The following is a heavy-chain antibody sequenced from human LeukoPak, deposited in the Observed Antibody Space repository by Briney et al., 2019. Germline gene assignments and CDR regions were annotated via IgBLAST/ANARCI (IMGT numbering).Heavy chain of an antibody. CDR2: ISYDGSNK. D-gene: IGHD2-2*01. V-gene: IGHV3-30*18. Sequence: GRSLRLSCAASGFTFSSYGMHWVRQAPGKGLEWVAVISYDGSNKYYADSVKGRFTISRDNSKNTLYLQMNSLRAEDTAVYYCAKELGSTGCWVAFDIWAKGQWSPSLQ. CDR1: GFTFSSYG. J-gene: IGHJ3*02. CDR3: AKELGSTGCWVAFDI.